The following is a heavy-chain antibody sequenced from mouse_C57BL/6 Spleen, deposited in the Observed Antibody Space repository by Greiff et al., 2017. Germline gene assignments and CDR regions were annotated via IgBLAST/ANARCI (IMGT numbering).Heavy chain of an antibody. CDR3: ARPSGSSPFAY. V-gene: IGHV1-55*01. Sequence: QVQLQQPGAELVKPGASVKMSCKASGYTFTSYWITWVKQRPGQGLEWIGDIYPGSGSTNYNEKFKSKATLTVDTASSTAYMQLSSLTYADSAVYYCARPSGSSPFAYWGQGTLVTVSA. CDR2: IYPGSGST. CDR1: GYTFTSYW. J-gene: IGHJ3*01. D-gene: IGHD1-1*01.